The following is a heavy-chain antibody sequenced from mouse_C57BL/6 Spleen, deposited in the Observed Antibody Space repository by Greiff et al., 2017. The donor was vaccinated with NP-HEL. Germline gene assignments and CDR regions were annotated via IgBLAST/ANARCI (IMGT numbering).Heavy chain of an antibody. V-gene: IGHV5-6*01. CDR3: ASYGNYVNYAMDY. D-gene: IGHD2-1*01. J-gene: IGHJ4*01. CDR2: ISSGGSYT. Sequence: EVKLMESGGDLVKPGGSLKLSCAASGFTFSSYGMSWVRQTPDKRLEWVATISSGGSYTYYPDSVKGRFTISRDNAKNTLYLQMSSLKSEDTAMYYCASYGNYVNYAMDYWGQGTSVTVSS. CDR1: GFTFSSYG.